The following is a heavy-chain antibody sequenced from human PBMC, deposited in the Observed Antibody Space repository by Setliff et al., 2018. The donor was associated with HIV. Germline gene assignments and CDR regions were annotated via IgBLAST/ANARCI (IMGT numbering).Heavy chain of an antibody. CDR1: GVSIATDGYC. V-gene: IGHV4-31*03. CDR3: AGGRYFRDIRDSRFDI. D-gene: IGHD3-9*01. J-gene: IGHJ4*01. Sequence: NPSETLSLTCSVSGVSIATDGYCWSWIRHYPGKGLEWIGYMYHSGSTYYNASLASRLIMSLDPSKNHFSLKLNSMTAAVTAMYYGAGGRYFRDIRDSRFDIWGQGMLVTVSS. CDR2: MYHSGST.